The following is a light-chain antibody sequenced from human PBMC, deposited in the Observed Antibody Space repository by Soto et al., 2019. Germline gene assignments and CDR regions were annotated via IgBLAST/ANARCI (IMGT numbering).Light chain of an antibody. Sequence: EIVMTQSPATLSVSPGERATLSCRASQSVSSNLAWYQQKPGQAPRLLIYGASTRATGIPARFSGSGSDTEFTLTISSLQPEDFATYYCQQLNNYPLTFGGGTKVEIK. J-gene: IGKJ4*01. V-gene: IGKV3-15*01. CDR3: QQLNNYPLT. CDR1: QSVSSN. CDR2: GAS.